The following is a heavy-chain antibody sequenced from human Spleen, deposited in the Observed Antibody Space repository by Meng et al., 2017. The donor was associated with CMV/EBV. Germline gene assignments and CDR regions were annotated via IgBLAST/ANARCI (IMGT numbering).Heavy chain of an antibody. CDR2: ISWNSASI. CDR3: AKDHYYGAGIGHYFHY. J-gene: IGHJ4*02. Sequence: GGSLRLSCAASGFIFDDYAMHWVRQAPGKGLEWVSGISWNSASITYADSVKGRFTISRDNAKKSLYLQMNSLRADDTALYYCAKDHYYGAGIGHYFHYWGQGTLVTVSS. CDR1: GFIFDDYA. V-gene: IGHV3-9*01. D-gene: IGHD3-10*01.